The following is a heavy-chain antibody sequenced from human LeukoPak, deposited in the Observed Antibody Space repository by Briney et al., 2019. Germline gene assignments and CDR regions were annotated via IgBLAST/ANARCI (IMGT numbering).Heavy chain of an antibody. CDR3: ARVRWYYFDY. D-gene: IGHD4-17*01. Sequence: SETLSLTCTVSGGSISSGDYYWSWIRQPPGKGLKWIGYIYYSGSTYYNPSLKSRVTISVDTSKNQFSLKLSSVTAADTAVYYCARVRWYYFDYWGQGTLVTVSS. CDR1: GGSISSGDYY. CDR2: IYYSGST. J-gene: IGHJ4*02. V-gene: IGHV4-30-4*01.